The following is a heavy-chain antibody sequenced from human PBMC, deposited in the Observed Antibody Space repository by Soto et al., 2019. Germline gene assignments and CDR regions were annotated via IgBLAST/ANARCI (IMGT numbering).Heavy chain of an antibody. V-gene: IGHV4-30-4*01. D-gene: IGHD6-19*01. Sequence: SETLSLTCTVSGGSISSGDYYWSWIRQPPGKGLEWIGYIYYSGSTYYNPSLKSRVTISVDTSKNQFSRKLSSVTAADTAVYYCARQGWVAVAGTGGFLDYWGQGTLVTVSS. CDR2: IYYSGST. CDR3: ARQGWVAVAGTGGFLDY. J-gene: IGHJ4*02. CDR1: GGSISSGDYY.